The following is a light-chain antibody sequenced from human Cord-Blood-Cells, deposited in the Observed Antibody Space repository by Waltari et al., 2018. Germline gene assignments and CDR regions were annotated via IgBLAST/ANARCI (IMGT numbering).Light chain of an antibody. Sequence: QSALTQPASVSGSPGQSITISCTGTSSDVGGHTYVSRYQQHPGKAPKLMIYHVSKRPSGFSNRFSGSKSGNTASLTISGLQAEDEADYYCSSYTSSSTLYVFGTGTKVTVL. CDR1: SSDVGGHTY. V-gene: IGLV2-14*01. J-gene: IGLJ1*01. CDR2: HVS. CDR3: SSYTSSSTLYV.